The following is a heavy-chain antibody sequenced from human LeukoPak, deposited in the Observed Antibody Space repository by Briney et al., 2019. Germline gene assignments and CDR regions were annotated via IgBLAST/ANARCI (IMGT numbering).Heavy chain of an antibody. V-gene: IGHV3-21*04. CDR1: GITFSTYS. J-gene: IGHJ1*01. CDR3: ARSRDSSGWYPFQL. Sequence: GGSLSLSCAASGITFSTYSMNWVRQAPGKGLEWVSSISSTGSNIYYADSVKGRFTISRDNSKNTLYLQMNSLRAEDTAVYYCARSRDSSGWYPFQLWGQGTLVTVSS. D-gene: IGHD6-19*01. CDR2: ISSTGSNI.